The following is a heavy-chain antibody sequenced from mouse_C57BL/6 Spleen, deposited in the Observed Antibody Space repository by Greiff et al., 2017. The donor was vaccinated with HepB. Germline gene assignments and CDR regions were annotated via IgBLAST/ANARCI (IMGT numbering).Heavy chain of an antibody. CDR1: GYTFTSYW. D-gene: IGHD2-4*01. J-gene: IGHJ4*01. CDR2: IHPNSGST. CDR3: AIRVYDYDVLYAMDY. V-gene: IGHV1-64*01. Sequence: QVQLQQPGAELVKPGASVKLSCKASGYTFTSYWMHWVKQRPGQGLEWIGMIHPNSGSTNYNEKFKSKATLTVDKSSSTAYMQLSSLTSEDSAVYYCAIRVYDYDVLYAMDYWGQGTSVTVSS.